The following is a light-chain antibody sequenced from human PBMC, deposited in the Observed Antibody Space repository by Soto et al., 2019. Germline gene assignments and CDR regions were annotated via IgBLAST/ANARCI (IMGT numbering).Light chain of an antibody. J-gene: IGKJ2*01. CDR1: QSVSSY. V-gene: IGKV3-11*01. CDR3: QQRSNWPT. CDR2: DAS. Sequence: ESVLTQSPATLSLSPGERATLSCRASQSVSSYLAWYQQKPGQAPRLLIYDASNRATGIPARFSGSGSGTDFTLTISSLEPEDLAVYYCQQRSNWPTFGQGTKLEIK.